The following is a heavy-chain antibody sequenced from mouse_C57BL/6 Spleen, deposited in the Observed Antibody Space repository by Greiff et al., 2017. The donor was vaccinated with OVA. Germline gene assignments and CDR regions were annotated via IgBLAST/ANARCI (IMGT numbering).Heavy chain of an antibody. CDR3: AMGGVVEGFHY. D-gene: IGHD1-1*01. CDR2: IHPSDSDT. J-gene: IGHJ2*01. CDR1: GYTFTSYW. Sequence: QVQLKQPGAELVKPGASVKVSCKASGYTFTSYWMHWVKQRPGQGLEWIGRIHPSDSDTNYNQKFKGKATLTVDKSSSTAYMQLSSLTSEDSAVYYCAMGGVVEGFHYWGQGTTLTVSS. V-gene: IGHV1-74*01.